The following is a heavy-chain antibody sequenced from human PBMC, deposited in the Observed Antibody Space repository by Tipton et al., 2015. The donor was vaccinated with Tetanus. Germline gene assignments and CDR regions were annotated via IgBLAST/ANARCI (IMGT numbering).Heavy chain of an antibody. Sequence: TLSLTCTVSDESISSSSYYWGWIRHHPGRGLERIASISNSGTSCNNPSFRSRVTISVDTSKNQFSLKLTSVTAADTAVYYCARTADNWFDPWGQGTLVTVSS. CDR3: ARTADNWFDP. CDR1: DESISSSSYY. D-gene: IGHD2-21*02. V-gene: IGHV4-39*01. J-gene: IGHJ5*02. CDR2: ISNSGTS.